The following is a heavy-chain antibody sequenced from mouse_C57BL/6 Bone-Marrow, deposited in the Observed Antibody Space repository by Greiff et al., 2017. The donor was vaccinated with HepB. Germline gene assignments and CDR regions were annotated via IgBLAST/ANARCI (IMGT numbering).Heavy chain of an antibody. V-gene: IGHV14-4*01. CDR2: IDPENGDT. D-gene: IGHD1-1*01. J-gene: IGHJ2*01. CDR1: GFNIKDDY. Sequence: EVKLVESGAELVRPGASVKLSCTASGFNIKDDYMHWVKQRPEQGLEWIGWIDPENGDTEYASKFQGKATITADTSSNTAYLQLSSLTSEDTAVYYCTTSCYYGSSYDYWGQGTTLTVSS. CDR3: TTSCYYGSSYDY.